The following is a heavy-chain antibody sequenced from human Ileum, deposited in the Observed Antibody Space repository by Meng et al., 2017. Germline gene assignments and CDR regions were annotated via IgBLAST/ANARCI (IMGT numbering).Heavy chain of an antibody. J-gene: IGHJ6*02. CDR1: GFLFSTSRVG. CDR2: IYWNDDR. V-gene: IGHV2-5*01. D-gene: IGHD5-12*01. Sequence: SGPTLVKPTQTFTLTCTFSGFLFSTSRVGVGWIRQPPGKALEWLALIYWNDDRRYSPSLKSRLTITKDTSKKEVLLTMTNMDPVDTATYYCGYTEVTRYSGYVGGMDVWGQGTTVTVSS. CDR3: GYTEVTRYSGYVGGMDV.